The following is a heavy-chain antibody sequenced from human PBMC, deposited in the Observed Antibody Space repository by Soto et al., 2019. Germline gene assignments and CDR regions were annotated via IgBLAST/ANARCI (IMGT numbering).Heavy chain of an antibody. CDR1: GLTFTDYW. D-gene: IGHD1-26*01. J-gene: IGHJ4*02. V-gene: IGHV3-7*03. CDR3: ASDRFRGTYYRREVTYFFEE. CDR2: IKQEESEK. Sequence: GGSLRLSCVTYGLTFTDYWMSWVRQAPGKGLEWVANIKQEESEKNYLDSVKGRFTISRDNAKNSLYLQMNSLRAEDTAVYYCASDRFRGTYYRREVTYFFEEWCQGAPVTVSS.